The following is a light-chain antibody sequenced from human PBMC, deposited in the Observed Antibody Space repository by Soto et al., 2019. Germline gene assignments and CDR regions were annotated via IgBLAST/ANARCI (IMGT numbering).Light chain of an antibody. V-gene: IGLV1-51*01. CDR1: SFNIGNSY. CDR3: GTWDSSLSAAV. J-gene: IGLJ7*01. CDR2: DNN. Sequence: QSVLTQPPSVSAAPGQKVTISCSGSSFNIGNSYVSWYQQLPGTAHKLLIYDNNKRPSGIPDRFSGSKSGTSATLGITGLQTGDEADYYCGTWDSSLSAAVFGGGNQLTVL.